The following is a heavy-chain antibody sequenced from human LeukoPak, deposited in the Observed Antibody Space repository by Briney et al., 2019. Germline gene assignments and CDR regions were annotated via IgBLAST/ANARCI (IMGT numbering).Heavy chain of an antibody. D-gene: IGHD3-22*01. J-gene: IGHJ4*02. Sequence: NLGGSLRLSCAASGFTFSSYGLHWVRQAPGKGLEWVSTNSSGGHIYYGDSVKGRFTISRDNAKNSLYLQMNSLRAEDTAVYYCARDQDGVKYYYESSGYSHGGQGILVSVSS. CDR2: NSSGGHI. CDR1: GFTFSSYG. CDR3: ARDQDGVKYYYESSGYSH. V-gene: IGHV3-21*01.